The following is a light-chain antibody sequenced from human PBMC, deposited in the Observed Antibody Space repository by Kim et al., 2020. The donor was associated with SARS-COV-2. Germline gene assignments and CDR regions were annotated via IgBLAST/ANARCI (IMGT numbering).Light chain of an antibody. J-gene: IGKJ4*01. CDR2: GAS. CDR1: QGVSSSY. Sequence: CPGERATLACRARQGVSSSYRAWYQQKPGQAPRILIDGASSRATGIPDRFSGSGSGTDFTLTISRLEPEDFAGDYCQQYGSSLLTFGGGTKVDIK. CDR3: QQYGSSLLT. V-gene: IGKV3-20*01.